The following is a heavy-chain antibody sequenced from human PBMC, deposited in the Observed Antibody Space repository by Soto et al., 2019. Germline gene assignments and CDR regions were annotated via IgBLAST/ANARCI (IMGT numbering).Heavy chain of an antibody. D-gene: IGHD4-17*01. CDR1: GGSISRGDYY. CDR2: IYSTVST. CDR3: ARASYTYGDYYYGMDV. J-gene: IGHJ6*02. V-gene: IGHV4-30-4*01. Sequence: PSETLSLTCTVSGGSISRGDYYWSWIRKPPGKGLECIGYIYSTVSTYYNQSLKSRVTISVDTSKNQCSLKLSSVTAADTAVYYCARASYTYGDYYYGMDVWGQGTTVTVSS.